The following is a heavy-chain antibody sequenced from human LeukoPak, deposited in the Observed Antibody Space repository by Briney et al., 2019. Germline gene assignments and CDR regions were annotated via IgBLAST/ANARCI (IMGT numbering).Heavy chain of an antibody. CDR1: GFTFSSYE. D-gene: IGHD3-10*01. V-gene: IGHV3-48*03. CDR2: ISSSGSTI. CDR3: AKDAHVLLWFGYYDY. Sequence: PGGSLRLSCAASGFTFSSYEMHWVRQAPGKGLEWVSYISSSGSTIYYADSVKGRFTISRDNAKNSLYLQMNSLRAEDTAVYYCAKDAHVLLWFGYYDYWGQGTLVTVSS. J-gene: IGHJ4*02.